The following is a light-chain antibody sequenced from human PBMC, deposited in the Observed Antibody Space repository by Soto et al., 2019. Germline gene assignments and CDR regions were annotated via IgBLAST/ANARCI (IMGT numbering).Light chain of an antibody. J-gene: IGKJ2*01. CDR1: QDMRND. V-gene: IGKV1-6*01. CDR3: FQDYNYPHS. CDR2: AAS. Sequence: AIPMTQSPSSLSASVGDRVTITCRAGQDMRNDVGWYQQKPGKAPKLLIYAASILHSGVPSRFSGSGSGTEFTLTISSLQPEDFATYYCFQDYNYPHSFGQGTKLEIK.